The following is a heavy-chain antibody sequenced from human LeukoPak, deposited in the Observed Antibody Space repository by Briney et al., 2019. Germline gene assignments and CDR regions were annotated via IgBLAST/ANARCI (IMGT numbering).Heavy chain of an antibody. CDR1: GFTFSSYA. D-gene: IGHD6-13*01. V-gene: IGHV3-23*01. Sequence: PGGSLRLSCAASGFTFSSYAMSWVRQAPGKGLEWVSAISGSGGSTYYADSVKGRFTISRDNSKNTLYLQMNSLRAEDTAVYYCAKDAISSSWYSGAFDIWGQGTMVTVSS. J-gene: IGHJ3*02. CDR2: ISGSGGST. CDR3: AKDAISSSWYSGAFDI.